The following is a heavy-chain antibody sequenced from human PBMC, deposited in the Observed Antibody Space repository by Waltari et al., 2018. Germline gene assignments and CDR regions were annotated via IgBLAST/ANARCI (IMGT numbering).Heavy chain of an antibody. D-gene: IGHD2-21*02. V-gene: IGHV4-34*01. CDR2: ILPSGGT. CDR1: SGSFSGFP. J-gene: IGHJ4*02. Sequence: QVQLQQWGAGLLMPSETLALTCVIHSGSFSGFPWSWLRQPPGQGLEWIGEILPSGGTNYNPSLKSRVTMSVDTFKNQFSLKVVSVDAADTAVYYCARGGDCGGDCVLGYWGQGTLVTVSS. CDR3: ARGGDCGGDCVLGY.